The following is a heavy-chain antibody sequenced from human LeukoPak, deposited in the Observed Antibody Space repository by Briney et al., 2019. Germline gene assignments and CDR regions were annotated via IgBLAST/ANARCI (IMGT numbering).Heavy chain of an antibody. CDR1: GFTVSSNY. D-gene: IGHD6-19*01. CDR3: ARRRRGTVAAYFDY. CDR2: IYSGGST. Sequence: GGSLRLSCAASGFTVSSNYMSWVRQAPGKGLEWVSVIYSGGSTYYADSVKGRFTISRDNSKNTLYLQMNSLRAEDTAVYYCARRRRGTVAAYFDYWGQGTLVTVSS. V-gene: IGHV3-53*05. J-gene: IGHJ4*02.